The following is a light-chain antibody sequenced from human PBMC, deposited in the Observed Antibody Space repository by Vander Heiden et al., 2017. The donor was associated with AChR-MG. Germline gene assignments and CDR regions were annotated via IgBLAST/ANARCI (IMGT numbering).Light chain of an antibody. CDR3: SSYTSSSNLV. Sequence: QSALTPPASVSGSPGQSLTISCTGTSSDVGGYNYVSWYQQHTGNASNLMIYDVSKRPSGVSNRFSGSKSGNTASLTISGRKDEDDAEYYCSSYTSSSNLVFGGGTKLTVL. CDR2: DVS. CDR1: SSDVGGYNY. V-gene: IGLV2-14*01. J-gene: IGLJ2*01.